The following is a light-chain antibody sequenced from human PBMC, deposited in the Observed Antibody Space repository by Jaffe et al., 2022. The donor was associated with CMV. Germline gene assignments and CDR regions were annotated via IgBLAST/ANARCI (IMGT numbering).Light chain of an antibody. CDR2: YDS. J-gene: IGLJ2*01. V-gene: IGLV3-21*04. CDR1: IIGSKS. CDR3: QAWDGINDRMV. Sequence: SYMLTQPPSVSVAPGTTARITCGGDIIGSKSVHWYQQKPGQAPVLVVYYDSDRPSGIPDRFSGSTSGNTATLIIGRVEAGDEADYHCQAWDGINDRMVFGGGTKLTVL.